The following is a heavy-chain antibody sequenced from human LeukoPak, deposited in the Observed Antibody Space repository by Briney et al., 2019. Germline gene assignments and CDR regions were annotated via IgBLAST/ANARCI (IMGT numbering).Heavy chain of an antibody. CDR3: AKDLPQYSSGWSPSI. CDR2: ISYDGSNK. CDR1: GFTFSSYA. Sequence: GGSLRLSCAASGFTFSSYAMHWVRQAPGKGLEWVAVISYDGSNKYYADSVKGRFTIPRDNSKNTLYLQMNSLRAEDTAVYYCAKDLPQYSSGWSPSIWGQGTLVTVSS. J-gene: IGHJ4*02. V-gene: IGHV3-30-3*02. D-gene: IGHD6-19*01.